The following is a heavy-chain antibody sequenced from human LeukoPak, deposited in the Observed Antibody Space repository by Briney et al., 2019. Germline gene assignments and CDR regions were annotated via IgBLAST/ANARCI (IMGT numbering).Heavy chain of an antibody. CDR3: AKPDKLRYSIASYFDY. Sequence: GRSLRLSCAASGFTFSSYGMHWVRQAPGKGLEWVAVISYDGSNKYYADSVKGRFTISRDNSKNTLYLQMNSLRAEDTAVYYCAKPDKLRYSIASYFDYWGQGTLVTVSS. CDR2: ISYDGSNK. J-gene: IGHJ4*02. D-gene: IGHD3-9*01. CDR1: GFTFSSYG. V-gene: IGHV3-30*18.